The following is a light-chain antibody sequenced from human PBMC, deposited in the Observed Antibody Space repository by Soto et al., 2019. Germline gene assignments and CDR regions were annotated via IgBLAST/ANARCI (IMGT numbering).Light chain of an antibody. CDR2: SND. V-gene: IGLV1-44*01. J-gene: IGLJ3*02. CDR3: AVWDDSLNAWV. Sequence: QPVLTQPPSASGTPGQSVTISCSGSTSNIGSNTVNWYQQLPGTAPKLLVYSNDQRPSGVPDRFSASKSGTSAFLAISGLQSEDEADYDCAVWDDSLNAWVFGGGTKVTVL. CDR1: TSNIGSNT.